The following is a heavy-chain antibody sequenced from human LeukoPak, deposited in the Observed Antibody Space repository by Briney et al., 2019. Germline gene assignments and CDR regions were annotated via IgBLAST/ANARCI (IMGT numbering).Heavy chain of an antibody. Sequence: GGSLRLSCAASGFTFSSYAMSWVRQAPGKGLEWVSAISGSDGSTYYADSVKGRFTISRDNSKNTLYLQMNSLRAEDTAVYYCAKSAGGMTTVTSFDYWGQGTLVTVSS. J-gene: IGHJ4*02. CDR2: ISGSDGST. CDR3: AKSAGGMTTVTSFDY. V-gene: IGHV3-23*01. CDR1: GFTFSSYA. D-gene: IGHD4-17*01.